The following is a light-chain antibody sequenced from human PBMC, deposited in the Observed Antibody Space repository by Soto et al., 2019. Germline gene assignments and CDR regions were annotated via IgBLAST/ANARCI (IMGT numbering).Light chain of an antibody. Sequence: EVVLTQSPATLSLSPGERATLSCKTSQTVSTYLAWYQHKPGQAPRLLIYDASIRAAGIPARFIGSGSGTDFTLTISSLEPEDSAVYHCQPRVIWPPTFGQGTRLEIE. J-gene: IGKJ2*01. V-gene: IGKV3-11*01. CDR2: DAS. CDR1: QTVSTY. CDR3: QPRVIWPPT.